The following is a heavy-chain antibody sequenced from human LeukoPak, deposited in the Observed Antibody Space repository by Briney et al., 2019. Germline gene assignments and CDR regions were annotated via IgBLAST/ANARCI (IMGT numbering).Heavy chain of an antibody. CDR2: ISWNSGSI. CDR3: ARDFHHNYYDSSGLPDC. Sequence: QAGGSLRLSCAASGFTFDDYAMHWVRQAPGKGLEWVSGISWNSGSIGYADSVKGRFTISRDNAKNSLYLQMNSLRAEDTAVYYCARDFHHNYYDSSGLPDCWGQGTLVTVSS. D-gene: IGHD3-22*01. V-gene: IGHV3-9*01. J-gene: IGHJ4*02. CDR1: GFTFDDYA.